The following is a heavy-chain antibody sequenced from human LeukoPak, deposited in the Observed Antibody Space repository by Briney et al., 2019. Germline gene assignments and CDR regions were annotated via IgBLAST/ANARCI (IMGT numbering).Heavy chain of an antibody. Sequence: GGSLRLSCAASGFIFSDYYMSWLRQAPGKGLQWVSYISSSSSTIYYADSVKGRFTISRDNAKNSLYLQMNSLRAEDTAVYYCARALWFGETFPAYWGQGTLVTVSS. CDR3: ARALWFGETFPAY. V-gene: IGHV3-11*04. D-gene: IGHD3-10*01. J-gene: IGHJ4*02. CDR2: ISSSSSTI. CDR1: GFIFSDYY.